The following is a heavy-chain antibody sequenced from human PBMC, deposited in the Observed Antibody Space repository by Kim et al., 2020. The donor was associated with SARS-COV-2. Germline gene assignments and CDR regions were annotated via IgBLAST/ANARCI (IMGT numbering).Heavy chain of an antibody. J-gene: IGHJ3*02. D-gene: IGHD2-15*01. CDR2: ISSSSSYI. V-gene: IGHV3-21*01. CDR1: GFTFSSYS. Sequence: GGSLRLSCAASGFTFSSYSMNWVRQAPGKGLEWVSSISSSSSYIYYADSVKGRFTISRDNAKNSLYLQMNSLRAEDTAVYYCARGLVVAATTDAFDIWGQGTMVTVSS. CDR3: ARGLVVAATTDAFDI.